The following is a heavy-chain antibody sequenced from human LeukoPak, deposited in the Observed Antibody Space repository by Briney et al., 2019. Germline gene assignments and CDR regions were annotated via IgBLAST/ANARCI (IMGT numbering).Heavy chain of an antibody. CDR3: AREEYSSGWYPMYYFDY. V-gene: IGHV1-18*01. CDR1: GYTFTSYG. Sequence: ASVKVSCKASGYTFTSYGISWVRQAPGQGLEWMGWISAYNGNTNYAQKLQGRVTMTTDTSTSTAYMELRSLRFDDTAVYYCAREEYSSGWYPMYYFDYWGQGTLVTVSS. D-gene: IGHD6-19*01. CDR2: ISAYNGNT. J-gene: IGHJ4*02.